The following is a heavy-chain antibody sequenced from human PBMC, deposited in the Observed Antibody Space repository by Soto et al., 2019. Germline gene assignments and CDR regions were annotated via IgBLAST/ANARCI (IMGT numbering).Heavy chain of an antibody. CDR2: ISPYSGYT. CDR1: GYSFMKYG. J-gene: IGHJ4*02. CDR3: AREASVLIPAAQPSRFDS. D-gene: IGHD2-2*01. Sequence: ASVKVSCKGFGYSFMKYGINWGRQAPGQGLEWVGWISPYSGYTHSAQKFHGRLTLTTDTAASTAYMELRILRSADTALYYCAREASVLIPAAQPSRFDSWGQGTLVTVSS. V-gene: IGHV1-18*01.